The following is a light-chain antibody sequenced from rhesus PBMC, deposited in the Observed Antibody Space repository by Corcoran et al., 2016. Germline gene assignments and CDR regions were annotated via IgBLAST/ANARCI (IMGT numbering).Light chain of an antibody. CDR1: QSVSSY. CDR2: GAS. CDR3: QKYSSSPLT. J-gene: IGKJ4*01. V-gene: IGKV3-53*02. Sequence: QVILTQSPATLSLSPGERATLSCRASQSVSSYLAWYQQKPGQAPKLHIYGASSRATGLPDRFSGRGSGTEFTLTISSVEPEDFAVDYCQKYSSSPLTFGGGTKVELK.